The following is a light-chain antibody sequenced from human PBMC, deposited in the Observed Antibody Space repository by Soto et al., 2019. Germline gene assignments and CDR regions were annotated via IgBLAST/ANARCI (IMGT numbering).Light chain of an antibody. CDR3: CSYSRSSTLL. V-gene: IGLV2-14*03. Sequence: QSVLTQPASVSGSPGQSITISCTGTSSDVGRYNYVSWYQQHPGRAPRLIVYDVINRPAGVSNRFSGSKSGNTASLTISGLHAADEADYYCCSYSRSSTLLFGGGTKVTVL. CDR1: SSDVGRYNY. CDR2: DVI. J-gene: IGLJ2*01.